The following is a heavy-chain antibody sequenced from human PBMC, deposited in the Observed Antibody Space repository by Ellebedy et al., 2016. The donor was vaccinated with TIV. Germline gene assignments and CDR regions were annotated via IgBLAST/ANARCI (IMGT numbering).Heavy chain of an antibody. J-gene: IGHJ4*02. Sequence: ASVKVSXXASGYTFTSYGISWVRQAPGQGLEWMGWISAYNGNTNYAQKLQGRVTMTTDTSTSTAYMELRSLRSDDTAVYYCAREVYDSSGYYPLYWGQGTLVTVSS. CDR1: GYTFTSYG. CDR3: AREVYDSSGYYPLY. D-gene: IGHD3-22*01. CDR2: ISAYNGNT. V-gene: IGHV1-18*04.